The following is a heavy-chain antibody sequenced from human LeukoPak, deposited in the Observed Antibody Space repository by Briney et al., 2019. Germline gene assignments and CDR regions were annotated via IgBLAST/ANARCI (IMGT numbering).Heavy chain of an antibody. CDR3: ARENSSSWYVNYYYGMDV. Sequence: SETLSLTCTVSGGSISSYYRSWIRQPPGKGLEWIGYIYYSGSTNYNPSLKSRVTISVDTSKNQFSLKLSSVTAADTAVYYCARENSSSWYVNYYYGMDVWGQGTTVTVSS. D-gene: IGHD6-13*01. J-gene: IGHJ6*02. CDR1: GGSISSYY. CDR2: IYYSGST. V-gene: IGHV4-59*01.